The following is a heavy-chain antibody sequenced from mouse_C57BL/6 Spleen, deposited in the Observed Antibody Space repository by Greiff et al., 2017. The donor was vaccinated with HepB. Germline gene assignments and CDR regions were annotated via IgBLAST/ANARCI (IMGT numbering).Heavy chain of an antibody. Sequence: VQLKESEGGLVQPGRSMKLSCTASGFTFSDYYMAWVRQVPEKGLEWVANINYDGSSTYYLDSLKSRFIISRDNAKNILYLQMSSLKSEDTATYYCAREDDGYPAMDYWGQGTSVTVSS. CDR1: GFTFSDYY. J-gene: IGHJ4*01. V-gene: IGHV5-16*01. CDR3: AREDDGYPAMDY. D-gene: IGHD2-3*01. CDR2: INYDGSST.